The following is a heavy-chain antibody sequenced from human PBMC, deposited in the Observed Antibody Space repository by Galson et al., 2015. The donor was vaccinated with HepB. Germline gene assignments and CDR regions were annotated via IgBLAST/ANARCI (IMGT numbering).Heavy chain of an antibody. D-gene: IGHD2-2*01. Sequence: SLRLSCAASGFTFSSHAMSWVRQGPGKGLEWVSAITSGSGGTYYPDSVKGRFTISRDNSKNTLYLQMNSLRAEDTAIYYCARVLVGYMDVWGKGTTVTVSS. J-gene: IGHJ6*03. CDR1: GFTFSSHA. CDR2: ITSGSGGT. V-gene: IGHV3-23*01. CDR3: ARVLVGYMDV.